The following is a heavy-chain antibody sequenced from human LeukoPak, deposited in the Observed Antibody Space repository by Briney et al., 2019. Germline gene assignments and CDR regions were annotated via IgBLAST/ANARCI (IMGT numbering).Heavy chain of an antibody. CDR2: IYYSGST. CDR3: ARHQLVVVAATPYYFGMDV. J-gene: IGHJ6*02. V-gene: IGHV4-59*01. CDR1: GFTFSSSA. D-gene: IGHD2-15*01. Sequence: CAASGFTFSSSAMSWLRQPPGKGLEWIGYIYYSGSTNYNPSLKSRVTISVDTSKNQFSLRLSSVTTAETAVYYCARHQLVVVAATPYYFGMDVSGQGTTVTVSS.